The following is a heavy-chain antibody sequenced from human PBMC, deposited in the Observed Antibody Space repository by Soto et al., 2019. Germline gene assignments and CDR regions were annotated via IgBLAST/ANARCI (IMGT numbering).Heavy chain of an antibody. CDR3: ARGGSSSDNGMDV. CDR1: GFSFSTYS. D-gene: IGHD6-6*01. V-gene: IGHV3-48*02. Sequence: EVQRVESGGGLGQPGGSLRLSCAASGFSFSTYSRNWVRQAPGKGLEWVSYISSSSYTIYYIDSVKGRFTISRDNAKSSLYLQMNSLRDEDTAVYYCARGGSSSDNGMDVWGQGTTVTVSS. CDR2: ISSSSYTI. J-gene: IGHJ6*02.